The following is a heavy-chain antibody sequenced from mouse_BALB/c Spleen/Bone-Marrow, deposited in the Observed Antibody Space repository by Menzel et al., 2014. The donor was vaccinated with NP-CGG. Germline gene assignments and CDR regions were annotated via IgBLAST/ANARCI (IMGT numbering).Heavy chain of an antibody. D-gene: IGHD2-4*01. CDR2: ISGGGSYT. Sequence: EVKLQESGGGLVKSGGSLKLSCAASGFTFNSYGMSWVRQTPEKRLEWVATISGGGSYTFYPDSVKGRFTISRDNAKNNPYLQLSSLRSEDTALYYCARHAYYDQTEVSFVYWGQGTLVTVSA. V-gene: IGHV5-9-2*01. J-gene: IGHJ3*01. CDR3: ARHAYYDQTEVSFVY. CDR1: GFTFNSYG.